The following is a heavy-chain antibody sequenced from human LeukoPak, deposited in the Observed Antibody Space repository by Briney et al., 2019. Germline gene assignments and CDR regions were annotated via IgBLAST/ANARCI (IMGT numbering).Heavy chain of an antibody. D-gene: IGHD5-18*01. Sequence: ASVKVSCKASGYTFTSYGISWVRQAPGQGLEWMGWNSAYNGNTNYAQKRQGRVTMTTDTSTSTAHMELRSLRSDDTAVYYCARELPHSYGPRYFDYWGQGTLVTVSS. CDR3: ARELPHSYGPRYFDY. J-gene: IGHJ4*02. CDR1: GYTFTSYG. CDR2: NSAYNGNT. V-gene: IGHV1-18*01.